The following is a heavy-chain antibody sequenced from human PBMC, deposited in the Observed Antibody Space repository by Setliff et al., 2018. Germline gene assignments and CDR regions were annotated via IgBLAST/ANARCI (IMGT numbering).Heavy chain of an antibody. J-gene: IGHJ4*02. CDR3: VARGSYFGL. Sequence: GGSLRLSCVVSGFTISNYWMAWVRQTPGKGLEWVANIKQDGTEKYYVDSVRGRFTISRDNAENSLYLEMRSLKVEDTAIYYCVARGSYFGLWGQGSLVTVSS. V-gene: IGHV3-7*03. D-gene: IGHD3-16*01. CDR1: GFTISNYW. CDR2: IKQDGTEK.